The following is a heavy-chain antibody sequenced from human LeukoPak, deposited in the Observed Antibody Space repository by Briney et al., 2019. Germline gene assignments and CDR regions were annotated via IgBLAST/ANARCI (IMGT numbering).Heavy chain of an antibody. CDR1: GGSISSYH. J-gene: IGHJ4*02. CDR2: IYSSGST. V-gene: IGHV4-4*07. CDR3: ARGYYYDSSGHFDY. Sequence: PSETLSLTCSVSGGSISSYHWSWIRQPAGKGLEWIGRIYSSGSTNYNPSLKSRVTISGDKSKNQLSLKLSSVTAADTAVYYCARGYYYDSSGHFDYWGQGTLVTVSS. D-gene: IGHD3-22*01.